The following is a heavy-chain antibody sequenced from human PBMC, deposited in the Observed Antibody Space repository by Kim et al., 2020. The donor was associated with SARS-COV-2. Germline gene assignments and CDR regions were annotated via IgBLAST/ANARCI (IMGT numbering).Heavy chain of an antibody. V-gene: IGHV1-18*01. D-gene: IGHD6-6*01. CDR3: ARGIAACPGWFDP. J-gene: IGHJ5*02. Sequence: AQKLQGRVTMTTDTSTSTAYMELRSLRSDDTAVYYCARGIAACPGWFDPWGQGTLVTVSS.